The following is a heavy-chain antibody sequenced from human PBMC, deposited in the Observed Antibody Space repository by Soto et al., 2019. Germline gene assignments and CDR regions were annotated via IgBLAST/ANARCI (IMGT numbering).Heavy chain of an antibody. CDR2: IIPILNTA. V-gene: IGHV1-69*01. J-gene: IGHJ6*02. D-gene: IGHD3-10*01. CDR3: ARVDYDSTYGFYYYGLDV. CDR1: GGTFSSYS. Sequence: QVHLVQSGAEVKKPGSSVRVSCKTSGGTFSSYSFTWVRQAPGQGLEWMGEIIPILNTANFAQKFQSRVTITADEPTSTVYMVLSSLSRDDTAVYYCARVDYDSTYGFYYYGLDVWGQGTTVTVSS.